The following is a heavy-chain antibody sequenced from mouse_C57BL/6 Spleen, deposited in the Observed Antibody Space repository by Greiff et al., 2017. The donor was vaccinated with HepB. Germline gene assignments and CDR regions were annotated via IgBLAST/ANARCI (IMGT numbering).Heavy chain of an antibody. D-gene: IGHD2-4*01. CDR3: AIYDYDGTMDY. V-gene: IGHV5-17*01. Sequence: DVHLVESGGGLVKPGGSLKLSCAASGFTFSDYGMHWVRQAPEKGLEWVAYISSGSSTIYYADTVKGRFTISRDNAKNTLFLQMTSLRSEDTAMYYCAIYDYDGTMDYWGQGTSVTVSS. CDR2: ISSGSSTI. J-gene: IGHJ4*01. CDR1: GFTFSDYG.